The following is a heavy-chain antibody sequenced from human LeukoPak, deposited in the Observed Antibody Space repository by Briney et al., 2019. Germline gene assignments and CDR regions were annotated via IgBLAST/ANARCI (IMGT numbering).Heavy chain of an antibody. CDR1: GFTFSSYA. J-gene: IGHJ4*02. D-gene: IGHD3-3*01. Sequence: GGSLRLSCAASGFTFSSYAMSWVRQAPGKGLEWVSAISDSGGSTYYADSVKGRFTISRDNSKNTLYLQMNSLRAEDTAVYYCAKFYYDFWGGYFDYWGQGTLVTVSS. V-gene: IGHV3-23*01. CDR3: AKFYYDFWGGYFDY. CDR2: ISDSGGST.